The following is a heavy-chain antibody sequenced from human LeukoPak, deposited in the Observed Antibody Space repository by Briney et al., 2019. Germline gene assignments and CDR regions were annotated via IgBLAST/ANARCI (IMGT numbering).Heavy chain of an antibody. J-gene: IGHJ4*02. D-gene: IGHD3-10*01. CDR2: IIPIFGTA. V-gene: IGHV1-69*06. CDR3: ARYYYGSGSFFDY. Sequence: ASVKVSCKASGGTFSSYAISWVRQAPGQGLEWMGGIIPIFGTANYAQKFQGRVTITADKSTSTAYMELSSLRSEDTAVYYCARYYYGSGSFFDYWGQGTLVTVSP. CDR1: GGTFSSYA.